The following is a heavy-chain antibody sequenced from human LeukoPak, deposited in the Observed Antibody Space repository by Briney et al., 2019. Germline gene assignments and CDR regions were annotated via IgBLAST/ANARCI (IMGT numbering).Heavy chain of an antibody. J-gene: IGHJ4*02. CDR1: GFTFNDYY. CDR2: ISDSGGTT. D-gene: IGHD2-2*01. Sequence: PGGSLRLSCAASGFTFNDYYMSWIRQAPGKGLEWVSGISDSGGTTYYVDSVKGRFTISRDNSKNTLYLQINSLRAEDMALYYCAKSSDGSTSFDQWGQGTLVTVSS. V-gene: IGHV3-23*01. CDR3: AKSSDGSTSFDQ.